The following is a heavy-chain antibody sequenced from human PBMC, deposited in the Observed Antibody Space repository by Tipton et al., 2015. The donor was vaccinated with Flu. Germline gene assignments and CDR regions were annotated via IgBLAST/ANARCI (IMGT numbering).Heavy chain of an antibody. Sequence: TLSLTCTVSGGSISSSSHYWGWIRQAPGRGLEWVGSIYYTRYPYYNSSLNSRLAVSIDTSKKQFSLRLSSGTAADTAIYYCAKVLFGWVESWAQGTLVTVSS. D-gene: IGHD3-16*01. CDR2: IYYTRYP. J-gene: IGHJ5*01. CDR3: AKVLFGWVES. V-gene: IGHV4-39*07. CDR1: GGSISSSSHY.